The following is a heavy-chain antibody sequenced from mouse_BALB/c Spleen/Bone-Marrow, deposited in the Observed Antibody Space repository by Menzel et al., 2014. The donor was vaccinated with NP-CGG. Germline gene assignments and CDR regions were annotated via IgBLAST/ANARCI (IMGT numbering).Heavy chain of an antibody. D-gene: IGHD3-2*02. CDR3: ARVTSSAVGAMDY. J-gene: IGHJ4*01. CDR1: GFSLTNCG. CDR2: IWAGGST. V-gene: IGHV2-9*02. Sequence: VQLVESGPGLVAPSQSLSITCTVSGFSLTNCGVHWVRQPPGKGLEWLGVIWAGGSTNYNSALMSRLSISKDNSKSQVFLKMISLQTDDTAMYYCARVTSSAVGAMDYWGQGTSVTVSS.